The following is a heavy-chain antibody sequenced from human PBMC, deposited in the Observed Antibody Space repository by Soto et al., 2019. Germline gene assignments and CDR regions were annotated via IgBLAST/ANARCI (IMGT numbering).Heavy chain of an antibody. CDR3: ARDMGRRYCSSTSCYFPFDP. V-gene: IGHV1-46*01. J-gene: IGHJ5*02. D-gene: IGHD2-2*01. Sequence: ASVKVSCKASGYTFTSYYMHWARQAPGQGLEWMGIINPSGGSTSYAQKFQGRVTMTRDTSTSTVYMELSSLRSEDTAVYYCARDMGRRYCSSTSCYFPFDPWGQGTLVTVSS. CDR2: INPSGGST. CDR1: GYTFTSYY.